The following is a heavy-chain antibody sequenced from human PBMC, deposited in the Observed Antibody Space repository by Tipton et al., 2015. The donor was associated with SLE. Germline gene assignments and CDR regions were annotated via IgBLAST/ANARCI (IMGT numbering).Heavy chain of an antibody. V-gene: IGHV3-23*01. CDR3: ARDMHDFGGNAIDY. CDR2: ISGSGGST. Sequence: SLRLSCAASGFTFSSYAMSWVRQAPGKGLEWVSAISGSGGSTYYADSVKGRFTISRDNSKNTLYLQMNSLRAEDTAVYYCARDMHDFGGNAIDYWGQGTLVTVSS. J-gene: IGHJ4*02. D-gene: IGHD4-23*01. CDR1: GFTFSSYA.